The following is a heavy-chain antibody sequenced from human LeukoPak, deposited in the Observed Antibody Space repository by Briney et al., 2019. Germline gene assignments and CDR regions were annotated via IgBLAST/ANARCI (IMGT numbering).Heavy chain of an antibody. CDR1: GFTFNDYI. J-gene: IGHJ6*02. Sequence: PGGSLRLSCAASGFTFNDYIIHWVRQAPGKGLEWVALISYDGSSEYYADSVKGRFTISRDNSKNTLYLQMNSLRVEDTAVYYCARKGGSRFLGRYKYYGPDVWGQGTTVIVSS. CDR2: ISYDGSSE. V-gene: IGHV3-30*04. CDR3: ARKGGSRFLGRYKYYGPDV. D-gene: IGHD3-3*01.